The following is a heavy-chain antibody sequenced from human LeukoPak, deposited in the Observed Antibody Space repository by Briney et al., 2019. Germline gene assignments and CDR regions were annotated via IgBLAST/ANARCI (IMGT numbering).Heavy chain of an antibody. Sequence: ASVKVSCKASGYTFTSYGISWVRQAPGQGLEWMGWISAYNGNTNYAQKLQGRVTMTTDTSTSTAYMELRSLRSDDTAVYYCARDYCSGGSCYSARFDPWGQGTLVTVSS. CDR1: GYTFTSYG. V-gene: IGHV1-18*01. J-gene: IGHJ5*02. CDR2: ISAYNGNT. CDR3: ARDYCSGGSCYSARFDP. D-gene: IGHD2-15*01.